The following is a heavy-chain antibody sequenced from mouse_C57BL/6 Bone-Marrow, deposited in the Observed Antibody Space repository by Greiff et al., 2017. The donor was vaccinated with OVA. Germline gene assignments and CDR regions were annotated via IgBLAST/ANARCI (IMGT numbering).Heavy chain of an antibody. V-gene: IGHV1-81*01. CDR2: IYPRSGNT. Sequence: QVQLQQSGAELARPGASVKLSCKASGYTFTSYGISWVKQRTGQGLEWIGEIYPRSGNTYYNEKFKGKATLTADKSSSTVYMELRSLTSEDSAVDFCARATYGSSYNYWGKGTTLTVSS. J-gene: IGHJ2*01. CDR3: ARATYGSSYNY. D-gene: IGHD1-1*01. CDR1: GYTFTSYG.